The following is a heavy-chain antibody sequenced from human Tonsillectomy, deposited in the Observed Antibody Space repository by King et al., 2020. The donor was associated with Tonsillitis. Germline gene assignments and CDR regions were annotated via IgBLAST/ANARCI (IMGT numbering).Heavy chain of an antibody. CDR3: ARDRRWWGKAEYFQH. D-gene: IGHD3-16*01. Sequence: VQLVESGAEVKKPGSSVKVSCKASGGTFSSYAISWVRQAPGQGLEWMGGIIPIFGTANYAQKFQGRVTSTADESTSAAYMELSSLRSEDTAVYFCARDRRWWGKAEYFQHWGQGTLVTVSS. V-gene: IGHV1-69*01. CDR1: GGTFSSYA. CDR2: IIPIFGTA. J-gene: IGHJ1*01.